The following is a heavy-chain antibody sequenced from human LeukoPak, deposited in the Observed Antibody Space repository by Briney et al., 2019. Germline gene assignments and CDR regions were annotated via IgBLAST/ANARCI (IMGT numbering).Heavy chain of an antibody. Sequence: SGGSLRLSCAASGFTFSSYGMSWVRQAPGKGLEWVAFIRYDGSNKYYADSVKGRFTISRDNSKNTLYLQMNSLRAEDTALYYCARGYYDLLTGYPNWFDPWGQGTLVTVSS. CDR2: IRYDGSNK. J-gene: IGHJ5*02. CDR1: GFTFSSYG. CDR3: ARGYYDLLTGYPNWFDP. D-gene: IGHD3-9*01. V-gene: IGHV3-30*02.